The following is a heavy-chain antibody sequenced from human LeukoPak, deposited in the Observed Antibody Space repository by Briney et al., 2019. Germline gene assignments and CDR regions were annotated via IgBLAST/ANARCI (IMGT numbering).Heavy chain of an antibody. CDR1: GFTFTTYW. CDR2: INSDRSIT. V-gene: IGHV3-74*01. D-gene: IGHD5-18*01. CDR3: ARDAVDTANAV. Sequence: PGGSLRLSCAASGFTFTTYWMHWVRQAPGKGLVWVSHINSDRSITSCADSVKGRFTISRDNAKNTLYLQMNSLRAEDTAVYYCARDAVDTANAVWGQGTTVTVSS. J-gene: IGHJ6*02.